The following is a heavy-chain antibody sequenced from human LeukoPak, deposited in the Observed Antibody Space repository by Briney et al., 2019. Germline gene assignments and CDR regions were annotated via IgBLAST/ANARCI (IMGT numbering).Heavy chain of an antibody. CDR3: ARHLTDYYDSSGYYYGLDY. Sequence: SETLSLTCAVSGHSISSGYYWGWIRQPPGKGLEWIGSIYHSGSTYYNPSLKSRVTISVDTSKNQFSLKLSSVTAADTAVYYCARHLTDYYDSSGYYYGLDYWGQGTLVTVSS. J-gene: IGHJ4*02. V-gene: IGHV4-38-2*01. CDR2: IYHSGST. D-gene: IGHD3-22*01. CDR1: GHSISSGYY.